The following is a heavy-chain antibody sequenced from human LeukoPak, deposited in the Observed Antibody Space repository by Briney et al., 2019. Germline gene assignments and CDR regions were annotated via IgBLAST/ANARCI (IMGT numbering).Heavy chain of an antibody. Sequence: GGSLTLTCEAYGFTFSNYCMNWVRQAPGKGLEWVGYISTSSSTIYYADFVKGRFTISRDSAQNSLFLQMNSLRAEDTAVYYCARDYGVGGDYERYFDLWGRGTLVTVSS. J-gene: IGHJ2*01. D-gene: IGHD2-21*02. CDR1: GFTFSNYC. CDR2: ISTSSSTI. CDR3: ARDYGVGGDYERYFDL. V-gene: IGHV3-48*01.